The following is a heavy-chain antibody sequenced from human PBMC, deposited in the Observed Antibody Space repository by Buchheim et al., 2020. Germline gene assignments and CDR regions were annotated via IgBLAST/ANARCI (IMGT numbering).Heavy chain of an antibody. V-gene: IGHV5-10-1*03. CDR3: ASSSPFLGATYYYYYGMDV. J-gene: IGHJ6*02. D-gene: IGHD1-26*01. CDR1: GYSFTSYW. CDR2: IDPSDSYT. Sequence: EVQLVQSGAEVKKPGESLRISCKGSGYSFTSYWISWVRQMPGKGLEWMGRIDPSDSYTNYSPSFQGHVTISADNSISTAFPQWSSLKASDTAMYYCASSSPFLGATYYYYYGMDVWGQGTT.